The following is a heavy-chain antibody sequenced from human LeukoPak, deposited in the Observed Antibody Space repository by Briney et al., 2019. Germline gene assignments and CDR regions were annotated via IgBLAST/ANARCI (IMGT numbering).Heavy chain of an antibody. Sequence: PSETLSLTCIVSGVSISGYYWSWLRQPPGKGLEWIGHIYYSGSTNYNPSLKSRVTISVDTSKNQFSLKLSSVTAADTAVYYCARCAVAAPFDAFDIWGQGTMVTVSS. V-gene: IGHV4-59*01. CDR2: IYYSGST. CDR3: ARCAVAAPFDAFDI. D-gene: IGHD6-19*01. J-gene: IGHJ3*02. CDR1: GVSISGYY.